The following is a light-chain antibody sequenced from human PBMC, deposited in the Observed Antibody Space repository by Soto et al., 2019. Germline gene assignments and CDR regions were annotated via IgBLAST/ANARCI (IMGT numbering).Light chain of an antibody. CDR1: QSVSSY. CDR2: DAS. J-gene: IGKJ1*01. CDR3: QQYDNWVWT. Sequence: EIVMTQSPATLSVSPGQRATLSCRASQSVSSYLAWYQQKPGQAPRLLIYDASTRATDIPARFSASGSGTEFTLTISSLQSEDFAVYVCQQYDNWVWTFGQGTKVEIK. V-gene: IGKV3D-15*01.